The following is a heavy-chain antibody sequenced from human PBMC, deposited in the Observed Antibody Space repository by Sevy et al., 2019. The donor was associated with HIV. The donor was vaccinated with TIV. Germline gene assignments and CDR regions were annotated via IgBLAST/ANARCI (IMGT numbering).Heavy chain of an antibody. Sequence: GSLRLSCAASGFTFSSYAMSWVRQAPGKGLEWVSAISGSGGSTYYADSVKGRFTISRDNSKNTLYLQMNSLRAEDTAVYYCAKGITMVQGVIGWFDPWGQGTLVTVSS. D-gene: IGHD3-10*01. CDR2: ISGSGGST. J-gene: IGHJ5*02. CDR3: AKGITMVQGVIGWFDP. V-gene: IGHV3-23*01. CDR1: GFTFSSYA.